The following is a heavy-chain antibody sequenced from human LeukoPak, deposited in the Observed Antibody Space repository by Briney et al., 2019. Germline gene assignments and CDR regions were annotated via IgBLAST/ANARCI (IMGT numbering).Heavy chain of an antibody. CDR3: ARPPRGDYYGSGSYYEISYYYYMDV. CDR1: EFTFSSYS. Sequence: PGGSLRLSCAASEFTFSSYSMNWVRQAPGKGLEWFSSISSSSSYIYYADSVKGRFTISRDNAKNSLYLQMNSLRAEDTAVYYCARPPRGDYYGSGSYYEISYYYYMDVWGKGTTVSVSS. V-gene: IGHV3-21*01. CDR2: ISSSSSYI. J-gene: IGHJ6*03. D-gene: IGHD3-10*01.